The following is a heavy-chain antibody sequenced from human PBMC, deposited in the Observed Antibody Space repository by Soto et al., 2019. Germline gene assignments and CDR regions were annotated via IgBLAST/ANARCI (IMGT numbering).Heavy chain of an antibody. J-gene: IGHJ6*02. CDR2: ISYDGSNK. CDR3: ARETGGNLRCLEWLQNYYYGMDV. V-gene: IGHV3-30-3*01. Sequence: QVQLVESGGGVVQPGRSLRLSCAASGFTFSSYAMHWVRQAPGKGLEWVAVISYDGSNKYYADSVKGRFTISRDNSKNTLYLQMNSLRAEDTAVYYCARETGGNLRCLEWLQNYYYGMDVWGQGTTVTVSS. CDR1: GFTFSSYA. D-gene: IGHD3-3*01.